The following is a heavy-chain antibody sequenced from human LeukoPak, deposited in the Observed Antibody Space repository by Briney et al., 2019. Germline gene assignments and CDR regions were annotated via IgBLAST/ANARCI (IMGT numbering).Heavy chain of an antibody. J-gene: IGHJ4*02. CDR1: GYTFTGYY. D-gene: IGHD3-10*01. Sequence: ASVKVSCKASGYTFTGYYMHWVRQAPGQGLEWMGRINPNSGGTNYAQKFQGRVAMTRDTSISTAYMELSRLRSDDTAVYYCARARGTSGSYFREDFDYWGQGTLVTASS. CDR3: ARARGTSGSYFREDFDY. V-gene: IGHV1-2*06. CDR2: INPNSGGT.